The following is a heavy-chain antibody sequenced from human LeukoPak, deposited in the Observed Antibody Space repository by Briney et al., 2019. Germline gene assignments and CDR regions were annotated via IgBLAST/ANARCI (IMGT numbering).Heavy chain of an antibody. CDR2: ISGSGGTT. D-gene: IGHD2-2*01. CDR1: GFTFSSYG. J-gene: IGHJ4*02. CDR3: AKDRYCSSTSCSQFDY. V-gene: IGHV3-23*01. Sequence: GGSLRLSCAASGFTFSSYGMRWVRQAPGKGLEWVSAISGSGGTTYYADSVKGRFTISRDNAKNSLYLQMNSLRAEDTALYYCAKDRYCSSTSCSQFDYWGQGTLVTVSS.